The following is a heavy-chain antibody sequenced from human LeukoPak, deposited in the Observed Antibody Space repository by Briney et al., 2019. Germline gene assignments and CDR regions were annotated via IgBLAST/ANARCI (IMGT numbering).Heavy chain of an antibody. D-gene: IGHD2-2*01. CDR3: AKAGWDIVVVPAARGPLDWFDP. CDR2: IRYDGSNK. V-gene: IGHV3-30*02. J-gene: IGHJ5*02. CDR1: GFTFSSYG. Sequence: GGSLRLSCAASGFTFSSYGMHWVRQAPGKGLEWVAFIRYDGSNKYYADSVKGRFTISRDNSKNTLYLQMNSLRAEDTAVYYCAKAGWDIVVVPAARGPLDWFDPWGQGTLVTVSS.